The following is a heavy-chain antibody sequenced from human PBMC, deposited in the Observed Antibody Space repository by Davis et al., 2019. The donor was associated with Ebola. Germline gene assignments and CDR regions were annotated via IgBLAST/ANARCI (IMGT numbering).Heavy chain of an antibody. CDR1: GFSLSTSGVG. V-gene: IGHV2-5*02. Sequence: SGPTLVKPTQTLTLTCTFSGFSLSTSGVGVGWIRQPPGKALEWLALIYWDDDKRYSPSLKSRLTITKDTSKNQVVLTMTNMDPVDTATYYCAHGFGYCTNGVCYFDDYFDYWGQGTLVTVSS. CDR2: IYWDDDK. CDR3: AHGFGYCTNGVCYFDDYFDY. D-gene: IGHD2-8*01. J-gene: IGHJ4*02.